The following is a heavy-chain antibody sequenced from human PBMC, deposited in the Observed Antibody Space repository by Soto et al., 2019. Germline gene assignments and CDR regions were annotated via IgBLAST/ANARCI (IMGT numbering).Heavy chain of an antibody. CDR1: GYSFTSYW. D-gene: IGHD3-22*01. CDR2: IYPGDSDT. CDR3: ARSASGTYYYDSSAYWYFDR. V-gene: IGHV5-51*01. J-gene: IGHJ2*01. Sequence: EVQLVQSGAEVKKPGESLKISCKGSGYSFTSYWIGWLRQMPGKGLEWMGIIYPGDSDTRYSPSFQGQVTISADKSISTAYLQWSRLKASDTAMYYCARSASGTYYYDSSAYWYFDRWGRGTLVTVSS.